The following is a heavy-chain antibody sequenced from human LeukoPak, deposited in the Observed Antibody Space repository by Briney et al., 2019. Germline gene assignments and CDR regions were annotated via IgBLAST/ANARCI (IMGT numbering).Heavy chain of an antibody. D-gene: IGHD4-17*01. CDR3: ARGQQHGYGDYFYAFDM. CDR1: GYKFTSYG. V-gene: IGHV1-18*01. J-gene: IGHJ3*02. Sequence: ASVKVSCKASGYKFTSYGISWVRQAPGQGLEWMGWISAYNGNTNYAQKLQGRVTMTTDTSTSTAYMELRSLRSEDTAVYYCARGQQHGYGDYFYAFDMWGQGTMVTVS. CDR2: ISAYNGNT.